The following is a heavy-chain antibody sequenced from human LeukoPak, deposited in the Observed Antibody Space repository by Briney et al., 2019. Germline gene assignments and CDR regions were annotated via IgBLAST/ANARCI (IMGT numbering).Heavy chain of an antibody. Sequence: SETLSLTCTVSGGSISSSSYYWGWIRQPPGKGLEWIGSIYYSGSTYYNPSLKSRVTISVDTSKNQFSLKLSSVTAADAAVYYCARVIAFGCSSTSCYNWFDPWGQGTLVTVSS. V-gene: IGHV4-39*07. CDR2: IYYSGST. CDR1: GGSISSSSYY. D-gene: IGHD2-2*01. CDR3: ARVIAFGCSSTSCYNWFDP. J-gene: IGHJ5*02.